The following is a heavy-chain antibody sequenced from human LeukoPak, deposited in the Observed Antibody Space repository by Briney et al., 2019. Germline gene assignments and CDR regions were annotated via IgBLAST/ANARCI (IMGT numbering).Heavy chain of an antibody. CDR2: ISSSSSTI. CDR1: GFTFSSYS. CDR3: AKDRWGTMVRGVPPDY. D-gene: IGHD3-10*01. V-gene: IGHV3-48*01. J-gene: IGHJ4*02. Sequence: PGGSLRLSCAASGFTFSSYSMNWVRQAPGKGLEWVSYISSSSSTIYYADSVKGRFTISRDNSKNTLYLQMNSLRAEDTAVYYCAKDRWGTMVRGVPPDYWGQGTLVTVSS.